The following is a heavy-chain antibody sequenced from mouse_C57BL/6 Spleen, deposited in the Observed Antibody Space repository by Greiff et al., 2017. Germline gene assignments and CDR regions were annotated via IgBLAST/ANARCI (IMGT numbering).Heavy chain of an antibody. V-gene: IGHV1-42*01. J-gene: IGHJ1*03. CDR2: INPSTGGT. CDR3: ASLYYYGSPPV. D-gene: IGHD1-1*01. Sequence: EVQLQQSGPELVKPGASVKISCKASGYSFTGYYMNWVKQSPEKSLEWIGEINPSTGGTTYNQKFKAKATLTVDKSSSTAYMQLKSLTSEDSAVYYCASLYYYGSPPVWGTGTTVTVSA. CDR1: GYSFTGYY.